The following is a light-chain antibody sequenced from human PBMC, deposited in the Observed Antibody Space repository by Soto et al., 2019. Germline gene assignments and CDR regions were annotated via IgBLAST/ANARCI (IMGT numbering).Light chain of an antibody. CDR3: QQYGSSPYT. J-gene: IGKJ2*01. CDR2: GAS. V-gene: IGKV3-20*01. CDR1: QSVSSSY. Sequence: EIVLTQSPGTLSLSPGERATLSCRASQSVSSSYLAWYQQKPGQAPRLLIYGASSRATGIPDRFSASGSGTDFTLTISRMTPEDFAVYYWQQYGSSPYTFGQGTKLEIK.